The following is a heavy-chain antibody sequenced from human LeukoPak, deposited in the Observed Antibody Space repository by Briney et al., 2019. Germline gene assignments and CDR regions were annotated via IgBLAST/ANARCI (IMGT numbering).Heavy chain of an antibody. CDR2: INHSGST. V-gene: IGHV4-34*01. CDR1: GGSFSGYY. D-gene: IGHD3-10*01. Sequence: SETLSLTCAVYGGSFSGYYWSWIRQPPGKGLEGIGEINHSGSTNYNPSLKSRGTISVDTSKNQFSLKLSSVTAADTAVYYCARAGMVRGVIRHNWFDPWGQGTLVTVSS. CDR3: ARAGMVRGVIRHNWFDP. J-gene: IGHJ5*02.